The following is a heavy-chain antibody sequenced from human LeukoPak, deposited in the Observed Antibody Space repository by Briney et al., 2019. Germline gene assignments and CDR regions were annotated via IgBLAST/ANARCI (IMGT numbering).Heavy chain of an antibody. CDR2: INSGSSLM. CDR3: AKDSAAVGATASNFDY. J-gene: IGHJ4*02. D-gene: IGHD1-26*01. V-gene: IGHV3-21*04. Sequence: PGGSLRLSCAASGFTFSSYSMNWVRQAPGKGLEWVSSINSGSSLMYYAESVKGRFTISRDNARNSLYLQMNSLRAEDTAVYYCAKDSAAVGATASNFDYWGQGTLVTVSS. CDR1: GFTFSSYS.